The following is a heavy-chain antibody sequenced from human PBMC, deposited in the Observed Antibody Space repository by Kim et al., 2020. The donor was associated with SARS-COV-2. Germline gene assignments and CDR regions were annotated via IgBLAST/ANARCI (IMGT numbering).Heavy chain of an antibody. CDR3: TTVFGWELLLRPIDY. CDR1: GFTFSNAW. Sequence: GGSLRLSCAASGFTFSNAWMSWVRQAPGKGLEWVGRIKSKTDGGTTDYAAPVKGRFTISRDDSKNTLYLQMDSLKTEDTAVYYCTTVFGWELLLRPIDYWGQGTLVTVSS. J-gene: IGHJ4*02. CDR2: IKSKTDGGTT. V-gene: IGHV3-15*01. D-gene: IGHD1-26*01.